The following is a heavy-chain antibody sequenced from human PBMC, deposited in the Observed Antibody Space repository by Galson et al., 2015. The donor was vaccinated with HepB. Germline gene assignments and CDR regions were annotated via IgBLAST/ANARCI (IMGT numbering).Heavy chain of an antibody. CDR1: GFTFSAST. Sequence: SLRLSCAASGFTFSASTIHWVRQASGKGLEWVGRIRSKANTYATTYAASMKGRITISRDDSKNTAYLQMSSLKTEDTAVYYCTRTGVTMADLDYWGQGTLVTVSS. CDR3: TRTGVTMADLDY. D-gene: IGHD2-8*01. J-gene: IGHJ4*02. V-gene: IGHV3-73*01. CDR2: IRSKANTYAT.